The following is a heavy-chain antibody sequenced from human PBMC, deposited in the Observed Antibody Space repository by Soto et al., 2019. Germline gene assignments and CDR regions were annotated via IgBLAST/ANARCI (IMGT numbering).Heavy chain of an antibody. CDR2: IYPGDSDT. CDR3: ARHVDYYGSGSYPLYYGMDV. CDR1: GYSFTSYW. J-gene: IGHJ6*02. V-gene: IGHV5-51*01. D-gene: IGHD3-10*01. Sequence: LGGSLKISCKGSGYSFTSYWIGWVRQMPGKGLEWMGIIYPGDSDTRYSPSCQGQVTISADKSIRTAYLQWSSLKASGTDTYSCARHVDYYGSGSYPLYYGMDVWGQGTTVTVS.